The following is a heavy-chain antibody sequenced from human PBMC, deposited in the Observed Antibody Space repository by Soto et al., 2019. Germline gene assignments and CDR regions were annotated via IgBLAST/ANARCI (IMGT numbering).Heavy chain of an antibody. J-gene: IGHJ4*02. Sequence: PSETLSLTCTVSGGSVSSNSYSWGWIRQSPGKGLEWIGTIYSSENTYYNPSLLSRVTISVDTSKNEFSLRLSSVTAADTAVYYCARGLFSGSSYPGSWYYFDSWGQGTMVTVSS. CDR2: IYSSENT. D-gene: IGHD1-26*01. CDR3: ARGLFSGSSYPGSWYYFDS. CDR1: GGSVSSNSYS. V-gene: IGHV4-39*01.